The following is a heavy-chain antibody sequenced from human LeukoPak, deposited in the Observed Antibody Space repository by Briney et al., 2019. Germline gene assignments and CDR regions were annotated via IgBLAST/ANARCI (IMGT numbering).Heavy chain of an antibody. D-gene: IGHD1-20*01. J-gene: IGHJ5*02. CDR3: ASLGHRYNWNDPWFDP. CDR2: IRSDGSDT. Sequence: PGGSLRLSCAASGFTFSDTWMHWVRQAPGKGLVWVSRIRSDGSDTRYAESVKGRFTISRDNAKNTLYLQMNSLRAEDTAVYYCASLGHRYNWNDPWFDPWGQGTLVTVSS. V-gene: IGHV3-74*01. CDR1: GFTFSDTW.